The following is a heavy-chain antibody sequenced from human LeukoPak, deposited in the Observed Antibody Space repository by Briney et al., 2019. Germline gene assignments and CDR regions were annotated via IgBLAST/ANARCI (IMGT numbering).Heavy chain of an antibody. CDR1: GFTFSSYA. D-gene: IGHD1-26*01. V-gene: IGHV3-30-3*01. Sequence: GGSLRLSCAASGFTFSSYAMHWVRQAPGKGLEWVAVISYDGSNKYYADSVKGRFTISRDNSKNTLYLQMNSLRAEDTAVYYYARGREYFDYWGQGTLVTVSS. J-gene: IGHJ4*02. CDR2: ISYDGSNK. CDR3: ARGREYFDY.